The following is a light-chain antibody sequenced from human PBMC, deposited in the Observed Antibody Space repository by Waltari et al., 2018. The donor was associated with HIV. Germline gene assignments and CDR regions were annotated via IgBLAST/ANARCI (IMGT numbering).Light chain of an antibody. V-gene: IGLV1-44*01. J-gene: IGLJ3*02. CDR3: ATWDDTLDGPV. CDR2: SNS. CDR1: PSNIGSNS. Sequence: QSVLTQSPSASGTHGQRVTISCSGGPSNIGSNSVRWYQQVPGTAPQLFMFSNSLRPSGVPDRFSGSKSGTSASLAISGLQSEDEADYYCATWDDTLDGPVFGGGTRLTVL.